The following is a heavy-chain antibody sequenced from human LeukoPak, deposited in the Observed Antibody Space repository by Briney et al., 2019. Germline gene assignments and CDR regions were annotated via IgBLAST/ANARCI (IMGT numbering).Heavy chain of an antibody. Sequence: GASVKVSCKASGYTFTSYDINWVRQAPGQGLEWMGGIIPIFGTANYAQKFQGRVTITADESTSTAYMELSSLRSEDTAVYYCARGDYYDSSGYYGYWGQGTLVTVSS. V-gene: IGHV1-69*13. CDR3: ARGDYYDSSGYYGY. CDR1: GYTFTSYD. D-gene: IGHD3-22*01. CDR2: IIPIFGTA. J-gene: IGHJ4*02.